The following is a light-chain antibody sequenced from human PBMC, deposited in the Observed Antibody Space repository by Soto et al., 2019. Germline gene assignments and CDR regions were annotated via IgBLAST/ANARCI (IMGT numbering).Light chain of an antibody. V-gene: IGKV4-1*01. J-gene: IGKJ2*01. CDR2: WAS. CDR1: QSLFYSSNNKNF. Sequence: DIVMTQSPDSLAVSLGERTTINCKSSQSLFYSSNNKNFLAWYQQKAGQPPKLRIYWASTRESGVPDRVSGSLSGAEFNLTITSLQAEDAGVYYCQHYFTTPRRFGQGTRLES. CDR3: QHYFTTPRR.